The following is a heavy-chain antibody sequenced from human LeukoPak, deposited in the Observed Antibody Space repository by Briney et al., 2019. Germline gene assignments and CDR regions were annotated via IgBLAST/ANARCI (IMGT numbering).Heavy chain of an antibody. CDR3: ARKNEQGVTDF. J-gene: IGHJ4*02. CDR1: GFTFTCCG. D-gene: IGHD1-1*01. CDR2: ISYHGSNI. V-gene: IGHV3-30*03. Sequence: TGGSLRLSCAASGFTFTCCGMHWVRQAPGKGLEWLAVISYHGSNIYYADSVKGRSTISRDNSKNTAFLQMNSLRPEDTALYYCARKNEQGVTDFWGQGALVTVSA.